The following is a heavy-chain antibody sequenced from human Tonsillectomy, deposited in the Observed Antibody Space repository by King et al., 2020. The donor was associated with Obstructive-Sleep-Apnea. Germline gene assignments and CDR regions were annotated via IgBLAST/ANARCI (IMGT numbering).Heavy chain of an antibody. Sequence: QLQESGPGLVKPSETLSLTCTVSGGSINSYYWSWIRQPPGKGLEWIGYIYYSGSTNYNPSLKSRVTISVDTSKNQFSLKLSSVTAADTAVYYCARHGWGSGTLLDYWGQGTLVTVSS. CDR1: GGSINSYY. D-gene: IGHD3-10*01. V-gene: IGHV4-59*08. J-gene: IGHJ4*02. CDR2: IYYSGST. CDR3: ARHGWGSGTLLDY.